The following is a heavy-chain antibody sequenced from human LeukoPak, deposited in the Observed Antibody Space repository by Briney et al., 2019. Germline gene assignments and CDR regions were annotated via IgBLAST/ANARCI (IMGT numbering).Heavy chain of an antibody. CDR2: IYTSGST. Sequence: SETLSLTCTVSGGSISSYHWSWLRQPAGKGLEWIGRIYTSGSTNYNPSLKSRVTMSVDTSKNQFSLKLSSVTAADTAVYYCARDLIDYGDYDRPSNWFDPWGQGTLVTVSS. CDR3: ARDLIDYGDYDRPSNWFDP. CDR1: GGSISSYH. J-gene: IGHJ5*02. V-gene: IGHV4-4*07. D-gene: IGHD4-17*01.